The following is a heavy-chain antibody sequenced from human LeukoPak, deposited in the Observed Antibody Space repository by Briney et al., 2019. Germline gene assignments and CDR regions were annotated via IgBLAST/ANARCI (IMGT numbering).Heavy chain of an antibody. CDR3: ARDQAYYYGSGRRKFDY. CDR2: INHSGST. CDR1: GGSLSGYY. J-gene: IGHJ4*02. D-gene: IGHD3-10*01. V-gene: IGHV4-34*01. Sequence: SETLSLTCAVYGGSLSGYYWSWIRQPPGKGLEWIGEINHSGSTNYNPSLKSRVTISVDTSKNQFSLKLSSVTAADTAVYYCARDQAYYYGSGRRKFDYWGQGTLVTVSS.